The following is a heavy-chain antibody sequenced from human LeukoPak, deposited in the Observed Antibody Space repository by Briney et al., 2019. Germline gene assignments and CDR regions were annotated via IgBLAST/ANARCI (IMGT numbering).Heavy chain of an antibody. CDR2: ISGSGEST. CDR3: AREAWDILTGPHAFDI. D-gene: IGHD3-9*01. J-gene: IGHJ3*02. Sequence: GGTLRLSCAASGFTFSSYGMSWVRQAPGRGLEWVSVISGSGESTYYADSVKGRFTISRDNAKNSLYLQMNSLRAEDTALYYCAREAWDILTGPHAFDIWGQGTMVTVSS. V-gene: IGHV3-23*01. CDR1: GFTFSSYG.